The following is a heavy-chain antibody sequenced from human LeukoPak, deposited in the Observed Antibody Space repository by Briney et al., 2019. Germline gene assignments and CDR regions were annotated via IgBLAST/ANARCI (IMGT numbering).Heavy chain of an antibody. CDR1: GGTFSSYA. CDR3: ARARVDYGGNSGDAFDI. D-gene: IGHD4-23*01. CDR2: IIPILGIA. J-gene: IGHJ3*02. Sequence: SVKVSCKASGGTFSSYAISWVRQAPGQGLEWMGRIIPILGIANYAQKFQGRVTITADKSTSTAYMELSSLRSEDTAVYYCARARVDYGGNSGDAFDIWGQGTMVTVSS. V-gene: IGHV1-69*04.